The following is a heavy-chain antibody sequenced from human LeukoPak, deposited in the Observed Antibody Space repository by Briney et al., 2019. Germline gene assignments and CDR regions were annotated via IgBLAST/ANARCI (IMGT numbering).Heavy chain of an antibody. J-gene: IGHJ4*02. CDR2: IFYTGDS. V-gene: IGHV4-59*08. D-gene: IGHD2-21*01. Sequence: SETLSLTCTVSGDSISNYYWSWIRQPPGKGLEWIGYIFYTGDSNHNPSFKSRVSISLDTSKDQISLKLYSVTAADTAVYYCARHRFASPLDSWGQGTLVTVSS. CDR1: GDSISNYY. CDR3: ARHRFASPLDS.